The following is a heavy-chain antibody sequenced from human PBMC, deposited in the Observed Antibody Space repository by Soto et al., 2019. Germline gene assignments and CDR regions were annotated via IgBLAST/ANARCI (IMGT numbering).Heavy chain of an antibody. CDR2: IYSSGST. CDR3: ARFVRSCSGTTCYTRADV. J-gene: IGHJ6*02. CDR1: GGSVSSDTHY. D-gene: IGHD2-2*02. V-gene: IGHV4-61*01. Sequence: PAETLSLTCTASGGSVSSDTHYWSWIRQPLGQRLEWIGFIYSSGSTNHNPSLKSRVTMSVDTSKNQFSLKLRSVIVADTAVYHCARFVRSCSGTTCYTRADVWGQGTTVTVSS.